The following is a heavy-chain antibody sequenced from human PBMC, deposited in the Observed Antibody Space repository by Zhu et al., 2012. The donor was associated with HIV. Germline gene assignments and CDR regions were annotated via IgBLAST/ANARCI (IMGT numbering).Heavy chain of an antibody. Sequence: QVQLQESGPGLVKPSETLSLDCSVSGASMSGFYWTWVRHPAGKGLEWMGRLHSSGTVDYNPSLGSRITMSLDTSKRQFSLRLTSVAAADTATYYCARGGTMFGPPTSWGPGVLVTVSS. D-gene: IGHD3-16*01. CDR3: ARGGTMFGPPTS. J-gene: IGHJ5*02. CDR2: LHSSGTV. CDR1: GASMSGFY. V-gene: IGHV4-4*07.